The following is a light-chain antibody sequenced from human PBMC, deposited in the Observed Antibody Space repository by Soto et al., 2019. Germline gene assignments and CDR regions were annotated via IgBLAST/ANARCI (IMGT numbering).Light chain of an antibody. CDR2: EVT. Sequence: QSALTQPASVSGSPGQSITISCTGTGSDVGGHHHVSWHQQHPGKAPKVLIYEVTNRPSGVSDRFSGSKSGSTASLTISGLQAEDEADYYCTSFTSSLTLVFGGGTKVTVL. V-gene: IGLV2-14*01. J-gene: IGLJ2*01. CDR1: GSDVGGHHH. CDR3: TSFTSSLTLV.